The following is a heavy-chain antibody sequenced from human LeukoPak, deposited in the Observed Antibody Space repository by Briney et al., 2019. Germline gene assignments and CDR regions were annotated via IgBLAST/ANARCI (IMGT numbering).Heavy chain of an antibody. Sequence: ASVKVSCKASGDTFTNYEINWVRQAPGQGLEWMGWMNPKSGKTGYGQKFQGRVTMTRYTSITTAYMELSSLRPEDTAVYFCARVHDYGDYDPDYWGQGTLVTVSS. D-gene: IGHD4-17*01. CDR2: MNPKSGKT. V-gene: IGHV1-8*01. CDR3: ARVHDYGDYDPDY. CDR1: GDTFTNYE. J-gene: IGHJ4*02.